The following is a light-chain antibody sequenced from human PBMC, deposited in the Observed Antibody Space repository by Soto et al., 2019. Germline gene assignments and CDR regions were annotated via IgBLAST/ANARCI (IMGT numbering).Light chain of an antibody. V-gene: IGLV1-44*01. CDR3: AAWDDSLSWV. CDR2: SNN. J-gene: IGLJ3*02. CDR1: SSNIGSNT. Sequence: QSVLTQPPSASGTPGQRLTISCSGSSSNIGSNTVNWYQQLPGTAPKHLIFSNNQRPSGGPDRFSGSKSGTSASLAISGLQTEDEADYYCAAWDDSLSWVFGGGTKLTVL.